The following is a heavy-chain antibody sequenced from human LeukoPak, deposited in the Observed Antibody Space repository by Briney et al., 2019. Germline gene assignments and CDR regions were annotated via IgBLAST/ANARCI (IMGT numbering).Heavy chain of an antibody. V-gene: IGHV3-33*01. D-gene: IGHD3-22*01. CDR1: GFTFSSYG. CDR2: IWYDGSNK. J-gene: IGHJ3*02. CDR3: ARAEGYYDSSGNDAFDI. Sequence: GRSLRFSCAASGFTFSSYGMHWVRQAPGKGLEWVAVIWYDGSNKYYADSVKGRFTISRDNSKNTLYLQMNSLRAEDTAVYYCARAEGYYDSSGNDAFDIWGQGTMVTVSS.